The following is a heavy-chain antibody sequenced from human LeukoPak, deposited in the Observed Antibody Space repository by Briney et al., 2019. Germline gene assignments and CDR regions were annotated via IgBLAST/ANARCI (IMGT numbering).Heavy chain of an antibody. J-gene: IGHJ6*03. V-gene: IGHV3-11*04. D-gene: IGHD6-13*01. CDR2: ISSSGSTI. CDR3: ARGAQQLPYYYYMDV. CDR1: GFTFSDYY. Sequence: TTGGSLRLSCAASGFTFSDYYMSWIRQAPGKALEWVSYISSSGSTIYYADSVKGRFTISRDNAKNSLYLQMNSLRAEDTAVYYCARGAQQLPYYYYMDVWGKGTTVTVSS.